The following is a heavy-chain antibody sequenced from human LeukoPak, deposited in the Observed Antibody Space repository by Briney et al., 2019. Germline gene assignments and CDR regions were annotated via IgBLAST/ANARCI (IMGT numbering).Heavy chain of an antibody. V-gene: IGHV1-3*01. J-gene: IGHJ4*02. CDR2: INAGNGNT. CDR1: GYTFTSYD. D-gene: IGHD3-10*01. Sequence: ASVKVSCKASGYTFTSYDINWVRQATGQRLEWMGWINAGNGNTKSSQKFQGRVTITRDTSASTAYMELSSLRSEDTAVYYCARGPAFLWFGEFSYWGQGTLVTVSS. CDR3: ARGPAFLWFGEFSY.